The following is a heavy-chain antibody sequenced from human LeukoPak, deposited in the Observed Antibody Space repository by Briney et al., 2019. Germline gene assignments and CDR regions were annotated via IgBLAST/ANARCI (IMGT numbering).Heavy chain of an antibody. CDR3: ARESGSYLSRAFDI. Sequence: SETLSLTCTVSGGSISSGFYYWNWIRQPAGKGLEWIGHISTTGSTNYNPSLKSRVTISVDTSKNQFSLKLSSVTAADTAVYYCARESGSYLSRAFDIWGQGTMVTVSS. D-gene: IGHD1-26*01. V-gene: IGHV4-61*09. CDR1: GGSISSGFYY. CDR2: ISTTGST. J-gene: IGHJ3*02.